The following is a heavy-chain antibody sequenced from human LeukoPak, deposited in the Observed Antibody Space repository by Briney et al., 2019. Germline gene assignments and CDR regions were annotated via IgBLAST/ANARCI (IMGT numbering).Heavy chain of an antibody. D-gene: IGHD6-6*01. CDR2: IIPILGIA. CDR1: GGTFSSYT. CDR3: ARDFGGRIAAPLGRHWFDP. Sequence: ASVKVSCKASGGTFSSYTISWVRQAPGQGLEWMGRIIPILGIANYAQKFQGRVTITGDKSTSTAYMELSSLRSEDTAVYYCARDFGGRIAAPLGRHWFDPWGQGTLVTVSS. V-gene: IGHV1-69*04. J-gene: IGHJ5*02.